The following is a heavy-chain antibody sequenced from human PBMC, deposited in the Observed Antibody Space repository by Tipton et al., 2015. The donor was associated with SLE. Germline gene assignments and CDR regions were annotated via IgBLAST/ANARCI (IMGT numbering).Heavy chain of an antibody. CDR1: GGSISSGGYY. D-gene: IGHD4-11*01. CDR2: IYYSGST. Sequence: TLSLTCTVSGGSISSGGYYWSWILQHPGKGLEWIGYIYYSGSTNYNPSLKSRVTISVDTSKNQFSLKLSSVTAADTAVYYCARAYSNYDYYYYYMDVWGKGVAVTVS. CDR3: ARAYSNYDYYYYYMDV. V-gene: IGHV4-61*08. J-gene: IGHJ6*03.